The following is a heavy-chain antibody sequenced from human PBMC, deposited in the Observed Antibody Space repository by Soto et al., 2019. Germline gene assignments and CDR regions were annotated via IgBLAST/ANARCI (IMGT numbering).Heavy chain of an antibody. Sequence: PGGSVRLSCAPSGFTFSSYAMNWVRQAPGKGLEWVSAISGSGGSTYYADSVKGRFTISRDNSKNTLYLQMNSLRAEDTAVYYCANQGAYLNWNLFAYWGQGTLVTVSS. V-gene: IGHV3-23*01. J-gene: IGHJ4*02. D-gene: IGHD1-20*01. CDR1: GFTFSSYA. CDR2: ISGSGGST. CDR3: ANQGAYLNWNLFAY.